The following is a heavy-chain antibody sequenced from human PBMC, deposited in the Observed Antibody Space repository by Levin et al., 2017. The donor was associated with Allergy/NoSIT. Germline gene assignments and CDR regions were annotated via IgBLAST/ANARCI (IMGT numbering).Heavy chain of an antibody. CDR3: AREWGGENSFDALDT. CDR2: IHYSGNT. CDR1: GGSIGTYY. D-gene: IGHD2-21*01. J-gene: IGHJ3*02. V-gene: IGHV4-59*01. Sequence: PSETLSLTCTVSGGSIGTYYWRWIRQTPGKGLEWIGYIHYSGNTNYNPSLQSRVSISVDTSKNQFSLNLSSVTAADTAVYFCAREWGGENSFDALDTWGQGTMVTVSS.